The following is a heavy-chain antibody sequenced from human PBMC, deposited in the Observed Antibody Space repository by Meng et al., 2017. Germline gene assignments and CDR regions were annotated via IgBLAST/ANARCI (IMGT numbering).Heavy chain of an antibody. CDR1: GYTFTSYG. Sequence: VELVQSGSEVKKPGASVKVSCKASGYTFTSYGISWVRQAPGQGLEWMGWISAYNGNTNYAQKLQGRVTMTTDTSTSTAYMELRSLRSDDTAVYYCASSSSGSYYWWFDPWGQGTLVTVSS. CDR3: ASSSSGSYYWWFDP. CDR2: ISAYNGNT. D-gene: IGHD1-26*01. J-gene: IGHJ5*02. V-gene: IGHV1-18*01.